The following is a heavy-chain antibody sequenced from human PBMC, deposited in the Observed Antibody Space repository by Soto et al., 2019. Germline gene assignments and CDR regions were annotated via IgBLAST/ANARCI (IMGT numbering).Heavy chain of an antibody. Sequence: EVQVVESGGGSVQPGGSLRLACEASGFTVSDNDMNWVPQAPGRGLEGVALIYSYDDDKAYYTDSVKGRFTISRDTSTNTVFLQMNSLRAEDTAIYYCARDRDFFWGSLDAWGQGTLVTVSS. J-gene: IGHJ5*02. CDR3: ARDRDFFWGSLDA. CDR2: IYSYDDDKA. V-gene: IGHV3-66*01. D-gene: IGHD3-16*01. CDR1: GFTVSDND.